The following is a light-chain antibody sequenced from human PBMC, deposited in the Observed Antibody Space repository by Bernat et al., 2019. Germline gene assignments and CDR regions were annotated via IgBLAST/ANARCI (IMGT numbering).Light chain of an antibody. CDR1: SSDVGSYNR. CDR3: CSFTTTTTWV. J-gene: IGLJ3*02. CDR2: EVN. V-gene: IGLV2-18*02. Sequence: QSALTQPPSVSGSPGQSVTIPCTGTSSDVGSYNRVSWYQQPPGTAPTLMIYEVNNRPSGLPDRFSGSKSGNTASLTISGLQAEDAADDYCCSFTTTTTWVFGGGTKLTVL.